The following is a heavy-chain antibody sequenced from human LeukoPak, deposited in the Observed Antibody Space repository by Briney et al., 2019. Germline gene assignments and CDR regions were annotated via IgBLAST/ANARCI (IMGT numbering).Heavy chain of an antibody. CDR1: GFTFSSNY. CDR3: VSQRDHRVAVAGSFDN. Sequence: GGSLRLSCAASGFTFSSNYMSWVRQAPGTGLAWLSAISPDGNYIYYADSVKGRFTTSRDNSKNTLYLQMTSLRVEDTAVYFCVSQRDHRVAVAGSFDNWGQGTLISVSP. D-gene: IGHD6-19*01. V-gene: IGHV3-23*01. CDR2: ISPDGNYI. J-gene: IGHJ4*02.